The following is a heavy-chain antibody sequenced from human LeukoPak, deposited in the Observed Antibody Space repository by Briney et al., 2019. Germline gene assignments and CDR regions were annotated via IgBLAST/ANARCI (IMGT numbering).Heavy chain of an antibody. CDR3: ARDVEGTSPLDY. J-gene: IGHJ4*02. V-gene: IGHV1-69*05. CDR1: GGTSSSYA. Sequence: SVKVSCKASGGTSSSYAISWVRQAPGQGLEWMGGIIPIFGTANYAQKFQGRVTMTRDMSTSTVYMELSSLRSEDTAVYYCARDVEGTSPLDYWGQGTLVTVSS. CDR2: IIPIFGTA.